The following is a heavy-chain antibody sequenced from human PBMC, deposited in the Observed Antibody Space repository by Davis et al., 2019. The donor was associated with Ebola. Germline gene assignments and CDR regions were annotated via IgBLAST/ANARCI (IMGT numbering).Heavy chain of an antibody. Sequence: GESLKISCAASGFTFSSYSMNWVRQAPGKGLEWVSSISSSSSYIYYADSVKGRFTISRDNSKNTLYLQMNSLRAEDTAVYYCAKDPLWFGEGTFDYWGQGTLVTVSS. J-gene: IGHJ4*02. CDR1: GFTFSSYS. CDR3: AKDPLWFGEGTFDY. CDR2: ISSSSSYI. V-gene: IGHV3-21*04. D-gene: IGHD3-10*01.